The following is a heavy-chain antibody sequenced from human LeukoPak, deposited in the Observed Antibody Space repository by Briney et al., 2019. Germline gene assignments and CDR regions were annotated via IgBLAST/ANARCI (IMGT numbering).Heavy chain of an antibody. V-gene: IGHV3-30*04. CDR1: GFTFSSYA. CDR3: ARDDPMVRGVTTNRLDY. Sequence: PGGSLRLSCAASGFTFSSYAMHWARQAPGKGLEWVAVISYDGSNKYYADSVKGRFTISRDNSKNTLYLQMNSLRAEDTAVYYCARDDPMVRGVTTNRLDYWGQGTLVTVSS. D-gene: IGHD3-10*01. CDR2: ISYDGSNK. J-gene: IGHJ4*02.